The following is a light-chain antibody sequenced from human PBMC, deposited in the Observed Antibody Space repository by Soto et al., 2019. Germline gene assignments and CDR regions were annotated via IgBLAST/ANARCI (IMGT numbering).Light chain of an antibody. Sequence: QSVLTQPASVSGSPGQSITISCTATSSDVGSFNYVSWYQHHPGKAPKLMIYEVTSRPSGVSNRFSVSKSGNTASLTISGLQAEDEADYYCVSYATSTTLYVFGSGTKVTVL. CDR3: VSYATSTTLYV. CDR2: EVT. J-gene: IGLJ1*01. CDR1: SSDVGSFNY. V-gene: IGLV2-14*01.